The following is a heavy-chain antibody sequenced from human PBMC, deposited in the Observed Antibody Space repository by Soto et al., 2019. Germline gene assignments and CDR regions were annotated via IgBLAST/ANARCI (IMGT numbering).Heavy chain of an antibody. V-gene: IGHV4-30-4*01. D-gene: IGHD2-15*01. CDR1: GGSISSGDYY. J-gene: IGHJ5*02. CDR2: IYYSGST. CDR3: ARVPGYCSGGSCSRFDP. Sequence: QVQLQESGPGLVKPSQTLSLTCTVSGGSISSGDYYWSWIRQPPGKGLEWIGYIYYSGSTYYNPSLKSRVTISGDTSKNQFSLKLSSVTAADTAVYYCARVPGYCSGGSCSRFDPWGQGTLVTVSS.